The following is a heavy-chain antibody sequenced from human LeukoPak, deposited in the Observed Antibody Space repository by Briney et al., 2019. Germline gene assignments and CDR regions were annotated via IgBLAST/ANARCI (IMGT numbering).Heavy chain of an antibody. CDR1: GGSISSGGYY. Sequence: PSQTLSLTCTVSGGSISSGGYYWSWIRQHPGKGLEWIGYIYYSGSTYYNPSLKSRLTISLDTYKSQFSLKLSSMTAADTAVYYCARGLAAYSSPKNLDYWGQGTLVTVSS. D-gene: IGHD6-13*01. CDR2: IYYSGST. J-gene: IGHJ4*02. CDR3: ARGLAAYSSPKNLDY. V-gene: IGHV4-31*03.